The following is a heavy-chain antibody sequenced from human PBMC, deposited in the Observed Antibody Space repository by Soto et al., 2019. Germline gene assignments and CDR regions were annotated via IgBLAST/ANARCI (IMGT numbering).Heavy chain of an antibody. CDR2: TYYRSKWYN. CDR3: AGEFPYYESSDSYFDY. V-gene: IGHV6-1*01. Sequence: SQTLSLTCAISGDSVSGNSAAWNWIRQSPSRGLEWLGRTYYRSKWYNDYAVSAKSRITVTPDTSKNQFSLHLNSVTPEDTAVYYCAGEFPYYESSDSYFDYWGQGALVTVS. D-gene: IGHD3-16*01. CDR1: GDSVSGNSAA. J-gene: IGHJ4*02.